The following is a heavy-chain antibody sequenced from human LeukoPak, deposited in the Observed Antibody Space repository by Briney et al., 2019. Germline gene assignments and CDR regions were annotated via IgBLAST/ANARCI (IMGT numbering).Heavy chain of an antibody. V-gene: IGHV4-59*01. J-gene: IGHJ5*02. CDR3: ARARYDYVWNRNRFDP. CDR1: GGSISSYY. CDR2: IYYSGST. Sequence: SETLSLTCTVSGGSISSYYWSWIRQPPGKGLEWIGYIYYSGSTNYNPSLKSRVTISVDTSKNQFSLKLSSVTAADTAVYYCARARYDYVWNRNRFDPWGQGTLVTVPS. D-gene: IGHD3-16*01.